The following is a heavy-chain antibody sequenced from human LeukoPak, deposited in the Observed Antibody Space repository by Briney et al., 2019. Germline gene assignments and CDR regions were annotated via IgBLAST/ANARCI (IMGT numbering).Heavy chain of an antibody. CDR3: ARAGYTISSYRFDY. CDR1: GGSINSYW. CDR2: IYTTGMT. J-gene: IGHJ4*02. D-gene: IGHD3-16*02. V-gene: IGHV4-4*07. Sequence: PSETLSLTCSVSGGSINSYWGSWIRQPAGKGLEFIGRIYTTGMTNYNPSLKSQVSMSVDTSKNQFSLELRSVTAADTAVYFCARAGYTISSYRFDYGGQGALVTVSS.